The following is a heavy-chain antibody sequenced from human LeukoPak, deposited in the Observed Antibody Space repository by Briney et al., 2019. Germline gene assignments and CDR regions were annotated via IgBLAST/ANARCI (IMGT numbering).Heavy chain of an antibody. CDR3: AKVPRQHDNWFDP. CDR1: GFTFSSYA. CDR2: ISSSSTII. Sequence: GRSLRLSCAASGFTFSSYAMHWVRQTPGKGLEWISYISSSSTIIHYAGSEKGRFTISRDDAKNSLYLQMNSLRAEDTAIYYCAKVPRQHDNWFDPWGQGTLVTVSS. D-gene: IGHD3-9*01. J-gene: IGHJ5*02. V-gene: IGHV3-48*01.